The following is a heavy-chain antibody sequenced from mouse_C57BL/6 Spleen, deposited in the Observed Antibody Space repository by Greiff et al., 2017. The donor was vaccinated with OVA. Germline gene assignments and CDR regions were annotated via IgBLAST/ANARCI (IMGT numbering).Heavy chain of an antibody. Sequence: EVQLQESGPGLVKPSQSLSLTCSVTGYSITSGYYWNWIRQFPGNKLEWMGYISYDGSNNYNPSLKNRISITRDTSKNQFFLKLNSVTTEDTATYYCALRYYYAMDYWGQGTSVTVSS. CDR2: ISYDGSN. V-gene: IGHV3-6*01. CDR1: GYSITSGYY. D-gene: IGHD1-1*01. CDR3: ALRYYYAMDY. J-gene: IGHJ4*01.